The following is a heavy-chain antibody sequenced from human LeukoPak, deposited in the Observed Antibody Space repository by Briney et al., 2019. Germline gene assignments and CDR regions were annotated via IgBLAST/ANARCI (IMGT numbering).Heavy chain of an antibody. Sequence: GGSLRLSCAASGFSFSDYWMDRVRQSPGKGIEWVANINQDGSGGYYADSVKGRFTISRDNAKNSLYLQMNKLRAEDTAVYYCSRSLDYWGQGALVTVSS. V-gene: IGHV3-7*01. J-gene: IGHJ4*02. CDR1: GFSFSDYW. CDR3: SRSLDY. CDR2: INQDGSGG.